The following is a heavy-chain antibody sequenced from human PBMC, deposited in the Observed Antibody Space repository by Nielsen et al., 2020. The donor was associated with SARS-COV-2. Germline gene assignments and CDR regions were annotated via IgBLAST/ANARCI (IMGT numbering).Heavy chain of an antibody. CDR2: SRNKVNSYSR. V-gene: IGHV3-72*01. D-gene: IGHD3-3*01. CDR1: GFSFSDHY. CDR3: TRQDFWSGYYFDY. J-gene: IGHJ4*02. Sequence: GESLKISCVASGFSFSDHYMDWVRQAPGKGLEWVGRSRNKVNSYSREYAASVKGRFTISRDDSQNSLYLLMNSLKTEDTAVYYCTRQDFWSGYYFDYWGQGTLVTVSS.